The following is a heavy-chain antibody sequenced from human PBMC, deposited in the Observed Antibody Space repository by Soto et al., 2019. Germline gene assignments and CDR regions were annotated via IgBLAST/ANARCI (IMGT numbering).Heavy chain of an antibody. D-gene: IGHD2-21*02. CDR3: ARAPVT. J-gene: IGHJ4*02. V-gene: IGHV4-31*03. Sequence: QVQLQESGPGLVKPSQTLSLTCTVSGGSISSGGYYWNWIRQHPGKGLEWIGSIYYSGSTYYDPSLKSRVTISVDTSKDQFSLMLSSVTAAVTAVDCGARAPVTWGQGALVTVSS. CDR2: IYYSGST. CDR1: GGSISSGGYY.